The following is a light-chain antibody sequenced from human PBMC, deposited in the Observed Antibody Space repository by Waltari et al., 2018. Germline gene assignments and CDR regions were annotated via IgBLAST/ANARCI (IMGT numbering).Light chain of an antibody. V-gene: IGLV3-9*01. Sequence: SFDLTQPLSVSVALGQTARLTCGGDNIGSRNVHWYQQKPGQAPILVIYRDNNRPSGIPGRCSGSNSGNTATLSISRAQAGDEADYFCQVWDSSSNAVFGGGTKLTVL. CDR1: NIGSRN. CDR3: QVWDSSSNAV. CDR2: RDN. J-gene: IGLJ2*01.